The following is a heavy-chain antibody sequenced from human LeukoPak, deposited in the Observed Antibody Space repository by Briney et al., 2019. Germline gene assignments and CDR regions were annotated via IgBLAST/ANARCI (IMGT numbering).Heavy chain of an antibody. CDR3: ARGGIVGGGRPY. CDR2: MNPNSGNT. CDR1: GYTFTSYD. V-gene: IGHV1-8*01. Sequence: ASVKVSCKASGYTFTSYDINWVRQATGQGLEWMGWMNPNSGNTGYAQKFQGRVTMTRNTSISTAYMELSSLRSEDTAVYYGARGGIVGGGRPYWGQGTLVTVSS. J-gene: IGHJ4*02. D-gene: IGHD1-26*01.